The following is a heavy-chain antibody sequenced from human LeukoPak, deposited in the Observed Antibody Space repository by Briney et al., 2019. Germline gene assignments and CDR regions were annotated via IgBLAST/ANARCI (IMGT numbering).Heavy chain of an antibody. D-gene: IGHD2-21*01. CDR1: GFPFYRID. CDR2: SSSSGGNT. J-gene: IGHJ4*02. CDR3: AKSHCGRFSCSRVDY. V-gene: IGHV3-23*01. Sequence: GGSLELSLATPGFPFYRIDLSWIRPAPGKGLEWVSASSSSGGNTFTADSVKGRFTISRDNSKNTVFLQMNSLRVEDTAVYYCAKSHCGRFSCSRVDYWGQGTLVTVSS.